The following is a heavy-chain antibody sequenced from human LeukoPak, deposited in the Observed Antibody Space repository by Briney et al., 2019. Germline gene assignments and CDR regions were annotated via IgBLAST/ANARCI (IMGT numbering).Heavy chain of an antibody. D-gene: IGHD4-23*01. Sequence: SETLSLTCIVSGGSISSYSWNWIRQPAGKGLEWIGRIYTSGSTNYNPSLKSRVTMSVDTSKNQFSLKLSSVTAADTAVYYCAREESIVVYGGNSVYYYYYMDVWGKGTTVTVSS. CDR2: IYTSGST. J-gene: IGHJ6*03. CDR1: GGSISSYS. CDR3: AREESIVVYGGNSVYYYYYMDV. V-gene: IGHV4-4*07.